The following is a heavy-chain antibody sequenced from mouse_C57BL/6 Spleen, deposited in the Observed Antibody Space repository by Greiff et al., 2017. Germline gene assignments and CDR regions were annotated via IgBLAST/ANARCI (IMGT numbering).Heavy chain of an antibody. Sequence: EVQRVESGAELVKPGASVKLSCTASGFNIKDYYMHWVKQRTEQGLEWIGRIDPEDGDTKYAPIFQGKATITADTSSNTAYLQLSSLTSEDTAVYYCAREGVTTVVPFDYWGQGTTLTVSS. CDR1: GFNIKDYY. J-gene: IGHJ2*01. V-gene: IGHV14-2*01. D-gene: IGHD1-1*01. CDR2: IDPEDGDT. CDR3: AREGVTTVVPFDY.